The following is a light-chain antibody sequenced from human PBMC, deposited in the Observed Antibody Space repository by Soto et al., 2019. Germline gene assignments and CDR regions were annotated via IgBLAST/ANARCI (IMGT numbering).Light chain of an antibody. CDR3: QQYYSPPWT. J-gene: IGKJ1*01. CDR1: QSILYSPNNKSY. V-gene: IGKV4-1*01. CDR2: LAS. Sequence: DIVMTQSPDSLAVSLGERATINCKSSQSILYSPNNKSYLAWYQQRPGQSPKLLIYLASTRGSGVPDRFSGGGSGTDFTLTISALQAEDVAVYYCQQYYSPPWTFDQGTKVEI.